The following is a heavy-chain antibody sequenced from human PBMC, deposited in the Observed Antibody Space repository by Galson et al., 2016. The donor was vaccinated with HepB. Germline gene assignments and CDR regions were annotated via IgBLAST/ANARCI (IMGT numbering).Heavy chain of an antibody. V-gene: IGHV3-48*03. Sequence: SLRLSCAGSRFTFSSYGFNWVRQAPGKGLEWVSYISGGGSVIYYADSLKGRFNISRDNAKNLLYLQINSLRDEDTAVYYCARGRGSGRVPIDAWGQGTTGTVSS. J-gene: IGHJ6*02. CDR2: ISGGGSVI. CDR3: ARGRGSGRVPIDA. CDR1: RFTFSSYG. D-gene: IGHD3-10*01.